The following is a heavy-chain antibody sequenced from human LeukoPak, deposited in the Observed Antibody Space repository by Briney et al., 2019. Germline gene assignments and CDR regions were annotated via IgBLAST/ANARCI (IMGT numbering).Heavy chain of an antibody. Sequence: GGSLRLSCAASGFTVSSNYMSWVRQAPGEGLEWVAFIRYDGSNKYYADSVKGRFTISRDNSKNTLYLQMNSLRAEDTAVYYWARDKETYFYDRRGYYGGSFDYWGQGTLVTVSS. J-gene: IGHJ4*02. CDR3: ARDKETYFYDRRGYYGGSFDY. CDR1: GFTVSSNY. D-gene: IGHD3-22*01. V-gene: IGHV3-30*02. CDR2: IRYDGSNK.